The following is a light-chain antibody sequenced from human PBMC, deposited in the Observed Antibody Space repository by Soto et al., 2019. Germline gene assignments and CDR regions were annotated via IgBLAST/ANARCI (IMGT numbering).Light chain of an antibody. Sequence: DIQMTQSPSTLSASVGDRVTITCRASQSISSWLAWYQQKPGKAPKLLIYKASSLESGVPSRFSGSGSGTEFTLTISSLQPDDFATYYCQQYNSYTWTFGLGTKV. CDR2: KAS. V-gene: IGKV1-5*03. CDR1: QSISSW. CDR3: QQYNSYTWT. J-gene: IGKJ1*01.